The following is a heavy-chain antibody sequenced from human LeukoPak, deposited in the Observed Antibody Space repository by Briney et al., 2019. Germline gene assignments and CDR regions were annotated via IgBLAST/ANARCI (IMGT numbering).Heavy chain of an antibody. CDR2: KKKDGSEK. Sequence: GGSLRLSCAASGFAFSSYWMSWVRQAPGKGLEWGANKKKDGSEKYYVDSVKGRFTISRDNAKNSLYLQMNSLRAEDTAVYYCAKGITIFGVVIIGPLDAFDIWGQGTMVTVSS. J-gene: IGHJ3*02. CDR3: AKGITIFGVVIIGPLDAFDI. V-gene: IGHV3-7*03. D-gene: IGHD3-3*01. CDR1: GFAFSSYW.